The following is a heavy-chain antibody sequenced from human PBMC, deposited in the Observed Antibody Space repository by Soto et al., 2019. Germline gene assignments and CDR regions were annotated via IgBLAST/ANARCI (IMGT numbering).Heavy chain of an antibody. V-gene: IGHV1-8*01. D-gene: IGHD1-26*01. Sequence: VKISCKASGYTFTSYDIIWVRQAPGQGLEWMGWMNPNCGKTSYAQKFQGRVTITADKSTSTAYMELSSLRSEDTAVYYCAREAGANCFGNWGQGPLLTV. J-gene: IGHJ1*01. CDR2: MNPNCGKT. CDR3: AREAGANCFGN. CDR1: GYTFTSYD.